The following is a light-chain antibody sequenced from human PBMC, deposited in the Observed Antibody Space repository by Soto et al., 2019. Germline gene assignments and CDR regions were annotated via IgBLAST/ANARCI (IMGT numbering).Light chain of an antibody. Sequence: EIVLTQSPGTLSLSPVERATLSCRASQSVSSSYLAWYQQKPGQAPRLLIYGASSRATGIPARFSGSGFGTEFTLTISSLQPEDFAVYYCEQYNNWFSITFGQGTRLEIK. V-gene: IGKV3-20*01. CDR1: QSVSSSY. J-gene: IGKJ5*01. CDR3: EQYNNWFSIT. CDR2: GAS.